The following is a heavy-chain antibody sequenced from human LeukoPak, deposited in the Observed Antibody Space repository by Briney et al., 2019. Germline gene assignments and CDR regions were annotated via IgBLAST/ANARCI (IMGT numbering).Heavy chain of an antibody. CDR2: IYYSGST. CDR3: ARGERKYSYGQEVNWFDP. J-gene: IGHJ5*02. V-gene: IGHV4-61*01. CDR1: GGSVSSGSYY. D-gene: IGHD5-18*01. Sequence: SETLSLTCTVSGGSVSSGSYYWSWIRQPPGKGLEWIGYIYYSGSTNYNPSLKSRVTISVDTSKNQFSLKLSSVTAADTAVYYCARGERKYSYGQEVNWFDPWGQGTLVTVSS.